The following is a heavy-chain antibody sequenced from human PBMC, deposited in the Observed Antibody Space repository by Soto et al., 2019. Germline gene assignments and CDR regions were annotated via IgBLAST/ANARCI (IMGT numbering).Heavy chain of an antibody. CDR2: IYPGDSDA. J-gene: IGHJ4*02. D-gene: IGHD3-10*01. CDR3: ARQGGEYNTMSDY. V-gene: IGHV5-51*01. CDR1: GYTFSKYW. Sequence: GECLKTSCKGSGYTFSKYWIVWVLQTPGKGLEWMGMIYPGDSDARYSPSFEGQVTFSVDKSINTAYLQWNSLKASDTAMYYCARQGGEYNTMSDYWGQGTMVTVSS.